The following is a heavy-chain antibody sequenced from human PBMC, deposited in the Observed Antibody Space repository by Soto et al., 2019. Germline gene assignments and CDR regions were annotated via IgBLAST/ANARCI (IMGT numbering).Heavy chain of an antibody. CDR1: GFTFSSYA. D-gene: IGHD3-22*01. CDR3: AKDADSSGYYYLDY. CDR2: ISGSGGST. J-gene: IGHJ4*02. V-gene: IGHV3-23*01. Sequence: PGGSLRLSCAASGFTFSSYAMSWVRQAPGKGLEWVSAISGSGGSTHYADSVKGRFTISRDNSKNTLYLQMNSLRAEDTAVYYCAKDADSSGYYYLDYWGQGTLVTVSS.